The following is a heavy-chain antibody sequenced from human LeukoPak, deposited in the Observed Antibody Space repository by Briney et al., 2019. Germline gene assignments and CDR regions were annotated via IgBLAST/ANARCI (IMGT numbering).Heavy chain of an antibody. CDR2: IIPIFGTA. J-gene: IGHJ6*03. D-gene: IGHD3-10*01. CDR3: ARGRGSGTSLKPIYYYYMDV. Sequence: GASVKVSCKASGGTFSSYAITWVRQAPGQGLEWMGGIIPIFGTANYAQKFQGRVTITTDESASTAYMELSSLRSEDTAVYYCARGRGSGTSLKPIYYYYMDVWGKGTTVTVSS. V-gene: IGHV1-69*05. CDR1: GGTFSSYA.